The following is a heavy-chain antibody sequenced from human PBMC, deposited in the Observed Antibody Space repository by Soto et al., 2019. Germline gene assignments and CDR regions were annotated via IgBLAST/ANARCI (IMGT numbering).Heavy chain of an antibody. CDR2: IYYSGST. J-gene: IGHJ5*02. CDR3: ARDRLEYCSSTSCPRVDLFEP. Sequence: SETLSLTCTVSGGSISSGGYYWSWIRQHPGKGLEWIGYIYYSGSTYYNPSLKSRVTISVDTSKNQFSLKLSSVTAADTAVYYCARDRLEYCSSTSCPRVDLFEPWGQGTLVTVYS. V-gene: IGHV4-31*03. CDR1: GGSISSGGYY. D-gene: IGHD2-2*01.